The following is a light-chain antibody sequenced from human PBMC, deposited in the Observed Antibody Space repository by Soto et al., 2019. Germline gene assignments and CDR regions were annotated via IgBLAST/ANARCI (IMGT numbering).Light chain of an antibody. Sequence: QSVLTQPASVSGSPGQSITISCTGTSSDVGSYNFVSWYQQLPGKAPKLMIYEVSNRPSGVSNRFSGSKSGNTASLTISGLRAEDEADYYCSSYTTSSNYVFGSGTKVTVL. V-gene: IGLV2-14*01. CDR1: SSDVGSYNF. J-gene: IGLJ1*01. CDR3: SSYTTSSNYV. CDR2: EVS.